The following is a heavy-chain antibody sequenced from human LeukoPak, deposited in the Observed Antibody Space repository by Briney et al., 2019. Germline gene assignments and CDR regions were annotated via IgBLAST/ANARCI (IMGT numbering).Heavy chain of an antibody. J-gene: IGHJ3*02. V-gene: IGHV4-4*07. CDR2: VYTSGNT. D-gene: IGHD3-22*01. CDR1: GGSISSYY. Sequence: SETLSLTCTVSGGSISSYYWSWIRQPAGKGLEWIGRVYTSGNTTYNPSLKSRVTMSVDTSKNQFSLKLSSVTAADTAVYYCARAMYYYDSSGYTPDAFDIWGQGTMVTVSS. CDR3: ARAMYYYDSSGYTPDAFDI.